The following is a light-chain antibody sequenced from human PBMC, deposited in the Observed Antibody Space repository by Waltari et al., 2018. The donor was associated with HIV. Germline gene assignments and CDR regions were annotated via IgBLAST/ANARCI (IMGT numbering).Light chain of an antibody. V-gene: IGLV1-47*01. Sequence: QSVLTQSPSASGTPGRRVTISCSGSSSNIGSNYVYWYQQLPGTAPKLLIYRNNQRPSGVPDRFSGSKSGTSASLAINGLRSEDEADYYCAAWDDSPYVFGTGTKVTVL. CDR3: AAWDDSPYV. CDR2: RNN. CDR1: SSNIGSNY. J-gene: IGLJ1*01.